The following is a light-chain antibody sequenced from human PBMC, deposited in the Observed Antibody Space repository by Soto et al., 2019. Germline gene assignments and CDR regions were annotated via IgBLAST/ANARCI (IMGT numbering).Light chain of an antibody. CDR2: TDN. Sequence: QSLLTQPPSAFGAPGQRVTISCSGSSSNIGSNPVNWYQQLPGTAPKLLIYTDNERPSGVPDRFSGSKSGTSASLAIGGLQSEDEADYYCATWDDRLSGPVFGGGTKLTVL. CDR3: ATWDDRLSGPV. CDR1: SSNIGSNP. V-gene: IGLV1-44*01. J-gene: IGLJ3*02.